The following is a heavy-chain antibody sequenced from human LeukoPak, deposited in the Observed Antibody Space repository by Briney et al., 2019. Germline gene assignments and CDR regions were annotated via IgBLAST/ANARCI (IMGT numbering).Heavy chain of an antibody. CDR1: GFTFSSYA. J-gene: IGHJ4*02. V-gene: IGHV3-30-3*01. CDR2: ISYDGSNK. Sequence: PGRSLRLSCAASGFTFSSYAMHWVRQAPGKGLEWVAVISYDGSNKYYADSVKGRFTISRDNSKNTLYLQMNSLRAEDTAVYYCARDPAPSRYFYSGYGEGRDYWGQGTLVTVSS. CDR3: ARDPAPSRYFYSGYGEGRDY. D-gene: IGHD5-12*01.